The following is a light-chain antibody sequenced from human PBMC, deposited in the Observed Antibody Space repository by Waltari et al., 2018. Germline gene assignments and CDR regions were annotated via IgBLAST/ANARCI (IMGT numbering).Light chain of an antibody. CDR1: QSISSW. V-gene: IGKV1-5*03. J-gene: IGKJ2*01. Sequence: DIQMPQSPSPLSASVGDRVTITCRASQSISSWLAWYLQKPGKAPKHLIYKASSLESGVPSRFSGSGSGTEFTLTISSLQPDDFATDYCQQYNSYSPYTFGQGTKLEIK. CDR2: KAS. CDR3: QQYNSYSPYT.